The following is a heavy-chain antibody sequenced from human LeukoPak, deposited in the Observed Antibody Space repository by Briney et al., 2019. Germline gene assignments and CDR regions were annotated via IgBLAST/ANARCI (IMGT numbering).Heavy chain of an antibody. V-gene: IGHV1-2*02. Sequence: GASVKVSCKASGYTFTGYYMHWVRQAPGQGLEWMGWINPNSGGTNYAQKFQGRVTMTRDTSISTAYMELSRLRSDDTAVYYCARDAGYYARYNWFDPWSRGTLVTVSS. CDR3: ARDAGYYARYNWFDP. CDR1: GYTFTGYY. D-gene: IGHD2/OR15-2a*01. J-gene: IGHJ5*02. CDR2: INPNSGGT.